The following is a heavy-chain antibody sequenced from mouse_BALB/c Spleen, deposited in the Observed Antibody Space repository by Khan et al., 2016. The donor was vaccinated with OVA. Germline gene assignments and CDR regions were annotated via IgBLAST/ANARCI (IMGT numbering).Heavy chain of an antibody. V-gene: IGHV3-2*02. CDR2: ISYGGST. CDR3: ARKNYYGYAMDY. Sequence: EVQLVESGPGLVKPSQSLSLTCTVTGYSITSDYAWDWLRQFPGNKLEWMGYISYGGSTSYNPSLKSRISITRDTSKNQFFLQLNSVTTEDTATYDCARKNYYGYAMDYWGQGTSVTVSS. D-gene: IGHD1-1*01. J-gene: IGHJ4*01. CDR1: GYSITSDYA.